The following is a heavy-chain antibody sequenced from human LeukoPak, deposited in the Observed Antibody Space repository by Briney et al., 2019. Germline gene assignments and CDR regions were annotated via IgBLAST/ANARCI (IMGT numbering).Heavy chain of an antibody. Sequence: GGSLRLSCAASGFTFSSYYMSWVRQAPGKGLEWVADLKQDGSEKYYVHSVKGRFTISRDNAKNSLFLQMNSLRAEDTAVYYCATEDWELRDDTFEIWGQGTMVTVSS. J-gene: IGHJ3*02. V-gene: IGHV3-7*01. CDR3: ATEDWELRDDTFEI. CDR2: LKQDGSEK. D-gene: IGHD1-7*01. CDR1: GFTFSSYY.